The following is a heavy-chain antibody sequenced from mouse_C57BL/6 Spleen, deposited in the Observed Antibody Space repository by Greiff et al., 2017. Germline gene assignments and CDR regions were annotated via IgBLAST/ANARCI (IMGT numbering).Heavy chain of an antibody. J-gene: IGHJ1*03. Sequence: EVQLVESGPGLVKPSQSLSLTCSVTGYSITSGYYWNWIRQFPGNKLEWMGYISYDGSNNYNPSLKNRISITRDTSKNQFFLKLNSVTTEDTATYYCARDSPDVWGTGTTVTVSS. V-gene: IGHV3-6*01. D-gene: IGHD6-1*01. CDR1: GYSITSGYY. CDR2: ISYDGSN. CDR3: ARDSPDV.